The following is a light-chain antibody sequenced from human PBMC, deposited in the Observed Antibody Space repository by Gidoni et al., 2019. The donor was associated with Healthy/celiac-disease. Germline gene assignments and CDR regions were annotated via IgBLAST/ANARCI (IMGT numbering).Light chain of an antibody. CDR3: SSYTSSSTWV. CDR2: EVS. V-gene: IGLV2-14*01. Sequence: QSALTQPASVSRSPGQSITISCTGTSSDVGGYNYVSWYQKPPGKAPKLMIYEVSNRPSGVYNRFSGSKSGNTASLTISGLQAEDEAEYYCSSYTSSSTWVFGGGTKLTVL. J-gene: IGLJ3*02. CDR1: SSDVGGYNY.